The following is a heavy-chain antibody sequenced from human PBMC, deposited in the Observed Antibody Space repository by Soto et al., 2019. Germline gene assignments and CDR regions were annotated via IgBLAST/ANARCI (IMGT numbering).Heavy chain of an antibody. CDR1: GFSLSTSGVG. CDR2: IYWDDDK. J-gene: IGHJ3*02. V-gene: IGHV2-5*02. D-gene: IGHD3-22*01. CDR3: AHILLTITMIGQEHDPFDI. Sequence: QITLKESGPTLVKPTQTLTLTCTFSGFSLSTSGVGVGWIRQPPGKALEWLALIYWDDDKRYSPSLKSRPTITKDTARNQVFLTMTNMDPVDTATYYCAHILLTITMIGQEHDPFDIWGQGTMVTVSS.